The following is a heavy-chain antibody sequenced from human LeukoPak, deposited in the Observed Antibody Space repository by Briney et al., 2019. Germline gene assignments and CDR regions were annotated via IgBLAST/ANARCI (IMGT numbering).Heavy chain of an antibody. J-gene: IGHJ4*02. CDR1: GGSFSGYY. Sequence: SETLSLTCVVYGGSFSGYYWSWIRQPPGKGLEWIGEINHSGSTNYNPSLKSRVTISVDTSKNQFSLKLSSVTAADTAVYYCARALGYCSSTSCYGVYFDYWGQGTLVTVSS. CDR3: ARALGYCSSTSCYGVYFDY. D-gene: IGHD2-2*01. V-gene: IGHV4-34*01. CDR2: INHSGST.